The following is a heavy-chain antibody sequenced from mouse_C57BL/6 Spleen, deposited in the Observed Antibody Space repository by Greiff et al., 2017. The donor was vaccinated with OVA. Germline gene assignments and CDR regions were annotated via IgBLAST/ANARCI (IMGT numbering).Heavy chain of an antibody. D-gene: IGHD1-1*01. J-gene: IGHJ2*01. CDR1: GYTFTSYW. CDR3: ARGIPSYGSSYDFDY. V-gene: IGHV1-53*01. Sequence: QVQLKQPGTELVKPGASVKLSCKASGYTFTSYWMHWVKQRPGQGLEWIGNINPSNGGTNYNEKFKSKATLTVDKSSSTAYMQLSSLTSEDSAVYYCARGIPSYGSSYDFDYWGQGTTLTVSS. CDR2: INPSNGGT.